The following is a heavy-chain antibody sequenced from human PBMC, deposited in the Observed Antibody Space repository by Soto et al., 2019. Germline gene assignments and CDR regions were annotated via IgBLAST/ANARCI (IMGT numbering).Heavy chain of an antibody. J-gene: IGHJ3*02. V-gene: IGHV3-9*01. CDR1: GFTITTAW. Sequence: PVGSLRIYCEIFGFTITTAWRNCVLLAQGKGLEWVSGISWNSGSIGYADSVKGRFTISRDNAKNSLYLQMNSLRAEDTALYYCAKHTRMTAMADQGAFDIWGQGTMVTVSS. CDR3: AKHTRMTAMADQGAFDI. D-gene: IGHD5-18*01. CDR2: ISWNSGSI.